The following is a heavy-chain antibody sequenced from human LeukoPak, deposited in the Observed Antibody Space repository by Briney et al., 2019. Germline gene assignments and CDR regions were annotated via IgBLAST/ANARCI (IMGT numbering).Heavy chain of an antibody. D-gene: IGHD3-22*01. V-gene: IGHV1-18*01. J-gene: IGHJ4*02. CDR2: ISAYNGNT. CDR1: GYTFTSYV. CDR3: ARVGEITMIVVDTDY. Sequence: ASVKVSCKASGYTFTSYVISWVRQAPGQGLEWMGWISAYNGNTNYAQKPQGRVTMTTDTSTSTAYMELRSLRSDDTAVYYCARVGEITMIVVDTDYWGQGTLVTVSS.